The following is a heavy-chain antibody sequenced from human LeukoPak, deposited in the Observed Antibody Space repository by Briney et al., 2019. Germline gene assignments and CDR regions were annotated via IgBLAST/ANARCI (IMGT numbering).Heavy chain of an antibody. J-gene: IGHJ4*02. CDR3: ARDPSHCSGGSCYLFDY. CDR1: GFTFSSYG. Sequence: GRSLRLSCAASGFTFSSYGMHWVRQAPGKGLEWVAVISYDGSNKYYADSVKGRFTISRDNSKNTLYLQMNSLRAEDTAVYYCARDPSHCSGGSCYLFDYWGQGTLVTVSS. V-gene: IGHV3-30*03. D-gene: IGHD2-15*01. CDR2: ISYDGSNK.